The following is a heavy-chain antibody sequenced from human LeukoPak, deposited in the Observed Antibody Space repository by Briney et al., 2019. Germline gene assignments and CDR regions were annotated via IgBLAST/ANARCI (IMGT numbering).Heavy chain of an antibody. CDR2: LNSDGSDT. Sequence: GGSLRLSCAASGFTFNKYWMHWVRHAPGKGLVWVSRLNSDGSDTRYADSVKGRFTISRDNAKNTLYLQMNSLRVEDTAVYYWARDLGGPDYWGQGALVTVSS. CDR1: GFTFNKYW. J-gene: IGHJ4*02. D-gene: IGHD3-16*01. CDR3: ARDLGGPDY. V-gene: IGHV3-74*01.